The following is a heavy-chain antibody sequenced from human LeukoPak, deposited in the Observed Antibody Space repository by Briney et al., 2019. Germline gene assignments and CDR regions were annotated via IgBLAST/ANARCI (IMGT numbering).Heavy chain of an antibody. CDR3: ARGEYDNSRHRDDAFDV. Sequence: ASVKVSCKASTYTFADYYMHWVRQAPGQGPEWMGWINANSGGTKYAQKFQGRVTMTRDTSISTAYMELSRLTSDDTAVYYCARGEYDNSRHRDDAFDVWGQGTMVTVSS. CDR1: TYTFADYY. CDR2: INANSGGT. D-gene: IGHD3-22*01. J-gene: IGHJ3*01. V-gene: IGHV1-2*02.